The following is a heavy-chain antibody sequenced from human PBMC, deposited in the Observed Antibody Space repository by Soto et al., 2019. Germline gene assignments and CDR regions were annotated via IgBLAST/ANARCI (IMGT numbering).Heavy chain of an antibody. V-gene: IGHV4-39*01. J-gene: IGHJ4*02. Sequence: PSETLSLTCSVSDDSINSDKYYWGWIRQPPGKGLEWIGSIYYRGNAYYNPSLQTRVTISLDKSRSQFSLKLNSATAADSAVYLCARLEGLATISYYFDFWGPGALVTVSS. CDR1: DDSINSDKYY. D-gene: IGHD3-9*01. CDR3: ARLEGLATISYYFDF. CDR2: IYYRGNA.